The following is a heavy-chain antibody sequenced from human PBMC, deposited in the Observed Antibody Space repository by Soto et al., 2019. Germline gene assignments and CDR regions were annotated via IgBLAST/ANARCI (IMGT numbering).Heavy chain of an antibody. Sequence: PSETLSLTCTVSGGSVSSYYWSWIRQSPGKGLEWIGYTYYSGSTNYNPSLKSRVTISVDTSKNQFSLKLSSVTAADTAVYYCARSNLLLRFGELLSWFDPWGQGTLVTVSS. CDR3: ARSNLLLRFGELLSWFDP. CDR1: GGSVSSYY. CDR2: TYYSGST. V-gene: IGHV4-59*02. D-gene: IGHD3-10*01. J-gene: IGHJ5*02.